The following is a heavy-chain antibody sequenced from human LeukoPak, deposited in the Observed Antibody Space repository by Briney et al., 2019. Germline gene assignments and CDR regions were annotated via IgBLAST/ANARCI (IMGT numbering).Heavy chain of an antibody. V-gene: IGHV3-21*04. CDR2: ISASGSYI. CDR3: AREFMAAAGSFDP. J-gene: IGHJ5*02. CDR1: GFTFDTYR. D-gene: IGHD6-13*01. Sequence: GGSLRLSCAASGFTFDTYRMNWVRQAPGKGLEWVSSISASGSYIYYADSLKGRFTISRDNTKNSLYLQMNSLRAEDTAVYYCAREFMAAAGSFDPWGQGTLVAVSS.